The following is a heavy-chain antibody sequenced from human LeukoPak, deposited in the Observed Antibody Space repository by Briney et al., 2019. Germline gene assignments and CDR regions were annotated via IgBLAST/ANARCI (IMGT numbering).Heavy chain of an antibody. D-gene: IGHD1-26*01. CDR1: GYTFTVYY. CDR3: ARVISGSLYY. J-gene: IGHJ4*02. Sequence: VASVKVSCKASGYTFTVYYIHWVRQAPGQGLEWMGWINPNSGGTNYAQNFQGRVTMTRDTSISTAYMELSRLRSDDTAVYYCARVISGSLYYWGQGTLVTVSS. V-gene: IGHV1-2*02. CDR2: INPNSGGT.